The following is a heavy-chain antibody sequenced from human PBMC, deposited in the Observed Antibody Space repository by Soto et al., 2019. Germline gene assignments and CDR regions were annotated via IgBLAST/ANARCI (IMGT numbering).Heavy chain of an antibody. CDR3: AKEYRIAVAGTFDY. J-gene: IGHJ4*02. V-gene: IGHV3-30*18. CDR2: ISYDGSNK. CDR1: GFTFSSYG. Sequence: GGSLRLSCAASGFTFSSYGMHWVRQAPGKGLEWVAVISYDGSNKYYADSVKGRFTISRDNSKNTLYLQMNSLRAEDTAVYYCAKEYRIAVAGTFDYWGQGTLVTAPQ. D-gene: IGHD6-19*01.